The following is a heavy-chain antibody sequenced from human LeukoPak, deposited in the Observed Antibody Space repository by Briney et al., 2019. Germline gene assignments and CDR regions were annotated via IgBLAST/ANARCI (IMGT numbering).Heavy chain of an antibody. J-gene: IGHJ6*03. CDR1: GFTFSSYS. V-gene: IGHV3-48*04. Sequence: GGSLRLSCAASGFTFSSYSMNWVRQAPGKGLEWVSYISSSGRTIYYADSVKGRFTISRDNAKNSLYLQMNSLRAEDTAVYYCARYGSGSSYYYYYYMDVWGKGTTVTVSS. CDR3: ARYGSGSSYYYYYYMDV. CDR2: ISSSGRTI. D-gene: IGHD3-10*01.